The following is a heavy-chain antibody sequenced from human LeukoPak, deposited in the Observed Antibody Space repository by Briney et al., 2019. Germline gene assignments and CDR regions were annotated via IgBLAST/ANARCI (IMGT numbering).Heavy chain of an antibody. CDR3: AKLNGSGARAAFDY. CDR1: GFTFSSYW. D-gene: IGHD3-10*01. Sequence: GGSLRLSCAASGFTFSSYWMHWVRQAPAKGLVWVSRIKSDGSGTSYADSVKGRFTISRDNAKNTLYLQMNSLRAEDTAVYYCAKLNGSGARAAFDYWGQGTLVTVSS. J-gene: IGHJ4*02. V-gene: IGHV3-74*01. CDR2: IKSDGSGT.